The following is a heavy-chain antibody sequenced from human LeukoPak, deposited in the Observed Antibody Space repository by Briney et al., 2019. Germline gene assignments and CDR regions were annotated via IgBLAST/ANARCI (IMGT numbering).Heavy chain of an antibody. CDR3: ARDYYGSIDL. CDR2: INNDGST. J-gene: IGHJ1*01. Sequence: GGSLRLSCVASGFTFGNYWMHWVRHAPGKELVCISRINNDGSTVYADSVAGRFTISRDNARSTLYLQMNTLRVEDTAVYYCARDYYGSIDLWGQGTLVTVSS. D-gene: IGHD3-10*01. CDR1: GFTFGNYW. V-gene: IGHV3-74*01.